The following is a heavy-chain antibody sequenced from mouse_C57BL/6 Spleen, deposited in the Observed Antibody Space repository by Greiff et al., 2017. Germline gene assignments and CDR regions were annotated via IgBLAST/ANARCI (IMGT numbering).Heavy chain of an antibody. V-gene: IGHV5-4*01. D-gene: IGHD2-4*01. CDR1: GFTFSSYA. CDR2: ISDGGSYT. Sequence: EVMLVESGGGLVKPGGSLKLSCAASGFTFSSYAMSWVRQTPEKRLEWVATISDGGSYTYYPDNVKGRFTISRDNAKNNLYLQMSHLKSEDTAMYYCAREDYDGAWFAYWVQGTLVTVSA. J-gene: IGHJ3*01. CDR3: AREDYDGAWFAY.